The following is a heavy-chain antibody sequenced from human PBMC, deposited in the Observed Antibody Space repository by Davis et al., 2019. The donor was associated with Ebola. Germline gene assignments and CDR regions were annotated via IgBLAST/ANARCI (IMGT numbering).Heavy chain of an antibody. J-gene: IGHJ6*02. CDR2: ISYSGTT. D-gene: IGHD3-3*01. CDR3: ARLASLASFGVAVRSVVPMDV. CDR1: GGSISRSTYY. V-gene: IGHV4-39*01. Sequence: PSETLSLTCTVSGGSISRSTYYWGWIRQPPGKGLEWIGSISYSGTTSYNPSLKSRVTISVDTSKNQFSLRLSSVTAADTAVYYCARLASLASFGVAVRSVVPMDVWGQGTTVTVSS.